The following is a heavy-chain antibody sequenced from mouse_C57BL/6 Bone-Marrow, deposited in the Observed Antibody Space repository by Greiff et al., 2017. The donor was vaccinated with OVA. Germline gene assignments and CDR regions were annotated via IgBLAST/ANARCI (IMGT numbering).Heavy chain of an antibody. V-gene: IGHV5-6*01. CDR2: ISSGGSYT. J-gene: IGHJ3*01. Sequence: VQLKESGGDLVKPGGSLKLSCAASGFTFSSYGMSWVRQTPDKRLEWVATISSGGSYTYYPDSVKGRFTISRDNAKNTLYLQMSSLKSEDTAMYYCARHHYDYGGAWFAYWGQGTLVTVSA. CDR3: ARHHYDYGGAWFAY. CDR1: GFTFSSYG. D-gene: IGHD2-4*01.